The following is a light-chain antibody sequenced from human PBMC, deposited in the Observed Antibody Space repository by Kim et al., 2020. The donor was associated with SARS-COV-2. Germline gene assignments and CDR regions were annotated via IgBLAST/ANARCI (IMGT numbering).Light chain of an antibody. J-gene: IGKJ2*01. CDR2: GAS. CDR1: QSVSSSY. Sequence: EIVLTQSPGTLSLSPGERVTLSCRASQSVSSSYLAWYQQKPGQAPRLLIYGASSRATGTPDRFSGSGSGTDFTLTISRVEPEDFAVYYCQQYGSSPRYTFGQGTKLEIK. CDR3: QQYGSSPRYT. V-gene: IGKV3-20*01.